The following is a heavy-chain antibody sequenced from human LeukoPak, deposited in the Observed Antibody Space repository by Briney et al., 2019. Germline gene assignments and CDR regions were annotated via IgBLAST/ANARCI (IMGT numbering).Heavy chain of an antibody. D-gene: IGHD1-14*01. CDR2: IYYSGST. CDR1: GGSISSHY. CDR3: ARDRITGTTNNWFDP. Sequence: PSETLSLTCTASGGSISSHYWSWIRQPPGKGLEWIWYIYYSGSTTYNPSLKNPITISVDTSKYQFSLKLSSVTAADTAVYYCARDRITGTTNNWFDPWGQGTLVTVSS. V-gene: IGHV4-59*11. J-gene: IGHJ5*02.